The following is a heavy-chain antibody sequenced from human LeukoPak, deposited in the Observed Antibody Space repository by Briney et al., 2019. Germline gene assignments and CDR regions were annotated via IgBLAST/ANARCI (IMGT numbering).Heavy chain of an antibody. Sequence: GGSLRLSCAAPGFTVSSNYMSWVRQAPGKGLEWVSVIYSGGSTYYADSVKGRFTISRDNSKNTLYLQINSLRADDTAVYYCAKDQDPHSYGSGSYAPFDYWGQGTLVTVSS. CDR2: IYSGGST. D-gene: IGHD3-10*01. J-gene: IGHJ4*02. CDR3: AKDQDPHSYGSGSYAPFDY. V-gene: IGHV3-53*03. CDR1: GFTVSSNY.